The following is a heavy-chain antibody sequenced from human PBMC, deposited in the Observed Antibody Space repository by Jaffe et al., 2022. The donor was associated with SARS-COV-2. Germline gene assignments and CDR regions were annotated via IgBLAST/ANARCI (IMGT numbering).Heavy chain of an antibody. CDR3: ARDSYGDYGSYFDY. CDR2: ISYDGSNK. V-gene: IGHV3-30-3*01. Sequence: QVQLVESGGGVVQPGRSLRLSCAASGFTFSSYAMHWVRQAPGKGLEWVAVISYDGSNKYYADSVKGRFTISRDNSKNTLYLQMNSLRAEDTAVYYCARDSYGDYGSYFDYWGQGTLVTVSS. D-gene: IGHD4-17*01. CDR1: GFTFSSYA. J-gene: IGHJ4*02.